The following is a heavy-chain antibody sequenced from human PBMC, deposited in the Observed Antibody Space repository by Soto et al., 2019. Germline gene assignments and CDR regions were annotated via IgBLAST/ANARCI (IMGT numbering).Heavy chain of an antibody. CDR1: GGSISSGDYY. D-gene: IGHD3-22*01. V-gene: IGHV4-30-4*01. CDR2: IYYSGST. J-gene: IGHJ5*02. CDR3: AREAYYYDSSGYSRPTTLDP. Sequence: NPSETLSLTCTVSGGSISSGDYYWSWIRQPPGKGLEWIGYIYYSGSTYYNPSLKSRVTISVDTSKNQFSLKLSSVTAADTAVYYCAREAYYYDSSGYSRPTTLDPWGQGTLVTVSS.